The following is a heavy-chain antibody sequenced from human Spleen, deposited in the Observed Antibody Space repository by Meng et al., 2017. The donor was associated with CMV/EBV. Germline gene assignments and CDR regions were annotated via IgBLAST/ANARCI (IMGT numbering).Heavy chain of an antibody. Sequence: GESLKISCAASGFAFTTYAMSWVRQAPGKGLEWLSAISGSGGSTYYADSVKGRFTISRDNSKNTLYLQMNSLRAEDTAVYYCAKGSIVVVPADWYYYYGMDVWGQGTTVTVSS. CDR1: GFAFTTYA. CDR3: AKGSIVVVPADWYYYYGMDV. V-gene: IGHV3-23*01. D-gene: IGHD2-2*01. CDR2: ISGSGGST. J-gene: IGHJ6*02.